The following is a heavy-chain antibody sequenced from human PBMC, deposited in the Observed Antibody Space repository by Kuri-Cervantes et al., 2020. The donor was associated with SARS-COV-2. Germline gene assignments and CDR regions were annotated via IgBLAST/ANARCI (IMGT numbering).Heavy chain of an antibody. CDR1: GFTFSSYS. V-gene: IGHV3-21*01. CDR2: ISGSGSYM. Sequence: GGSLRLSCAASGFTFSSYSMNWVRQAPGKGLEWVSSISGSGSYMYYADSVKGRFTISKDSAKNSLFLQMNSLRVEDTAVYYCARGDYYYDSSGYFGYWGQGTLVTVSS. J-gene: IGHJ4*02. D-gene: IGHD3-22*01. CDR3: ARGDYYYDSSGYFGY.